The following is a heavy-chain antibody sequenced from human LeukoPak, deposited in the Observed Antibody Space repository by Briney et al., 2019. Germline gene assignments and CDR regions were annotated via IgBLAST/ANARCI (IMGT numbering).Heavy chain of an antibody. V-gene: IGHV3-7*05. Sequence: GRSLRLSCVASGFTFSTYWMSCVRQAPGKWLEWVASIKQDGSEKYYVDSVKGRFTISRDNAKNSLYLQMNSLRAEDTAVYYCARLIRPYFDYWGQGTLVTVSS. CDR2: IKQDGSEK. CDR1: GFTFSTYW. J-gene: IGHJ4*02. CDR3: ARLIRPYFDY.